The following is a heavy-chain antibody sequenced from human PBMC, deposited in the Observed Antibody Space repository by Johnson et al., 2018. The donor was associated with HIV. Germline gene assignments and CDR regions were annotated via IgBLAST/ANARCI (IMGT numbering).Heavy chain of an antibody. V-gene: IGHV3-7*03. CDR3: ARDRVGSGGKGSFDI. CDR1: GFTFSTYW. CDR2: IKEDGSEK. J-gene: IGHJ3*02. Sequence: VQLVESGGGVVQPGGSLRLSCAASGFTFSTYWMSWVRQAPGKGLEWVANIKEDGSEKYYVDSVKGRFIISRDNAKNSLYLQMNSLRAEDTALYFCARDRVGSGGKGSFDIWGQGTMVTVSS. D-gene: IGHD4-23*01.